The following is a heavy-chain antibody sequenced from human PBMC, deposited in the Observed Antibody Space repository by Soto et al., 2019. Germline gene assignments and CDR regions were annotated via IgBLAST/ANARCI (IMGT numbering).Heavy chain of an antibody. CDR3: ARDGDVNTGFGKDY. CDR1: GFTFSNYG. V-gene: IGHV3-33*01. Sequence: QVQLVESGGGVVQPGRSLRLSCAASGFTFSNYGMHWVRQAPGKGLEWVAFIWYDGVNKYYAESVKGRFTISRDNSKNTLYLQMNSLRAEDTAVYYCARDGDVNTGFGKDYWGQGTLVTVSS. CDR2: IWYDGVNK. D-gene: IGHD3-16*01. J-gene: IGHJ4*02.